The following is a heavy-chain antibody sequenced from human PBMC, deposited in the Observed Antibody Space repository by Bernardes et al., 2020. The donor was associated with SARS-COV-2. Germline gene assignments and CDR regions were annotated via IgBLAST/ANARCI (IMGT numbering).Heavy chain of an antibody. CDR2: IYWDDDK. CDR3: AHRRGWQPHFSFDY. Sequence: SGTTLVKPTQTLTLTCTFSGFSLSTSGVGVGWIRQPPGKALEWLALIYWDDDKRYSPSLKSRLTITKDTSKNQVVLTMTNMDPVDTATYYCAHRRGWQPHFSFDYWGQGTMVTVSS. CDR1: GFSLSTSGVG. D-gene: IGHD2-15*01. V-gene: IGHV2-5*02. J-gene: IGHJ4*02.